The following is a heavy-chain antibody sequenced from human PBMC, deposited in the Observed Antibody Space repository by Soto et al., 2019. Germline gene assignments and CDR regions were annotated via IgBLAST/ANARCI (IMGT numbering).Heavy chain of an antibody. Sequence: SETLSLTCAVSGYSISSGYYWAWIRQPPGKGLEWIGTIYHSGSPFHNPSLKSRVAISVDTSKNQFSLKLRSVTAADTAVYYCAVGYCASATCSREYFKNWGQGTLVTVS. D-gene: IGHD2-2*01. CDR1: GYSISSGYY. CDR3: AVGYCASATCSREYFKN. CDR2: IYHSGSP. V-gene: IGHV4-38-2*01. J-gene: IGHJ1*01.